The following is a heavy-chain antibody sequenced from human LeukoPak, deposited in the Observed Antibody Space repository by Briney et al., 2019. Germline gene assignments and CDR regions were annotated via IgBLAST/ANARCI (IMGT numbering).Heavy chain of an antibody. V-gene: IGHV1-69*05. Sequence: SVKVSCKASGGTFSSYAISWVRQAPGQGLEWMGGIIPIFGTANYAQKFQERVTITRDMSTSTAFMELSSLRSEDTAVFYCAASGYSYGYGMDYWGQGTLVTVSS. CDR3: AASGYSYGYGMDY. J-gene: IGHJ4*02. CDR1: GGTFSSYA. D-gene: IGHD5-18*01. CDR2: IIPIFGTA.